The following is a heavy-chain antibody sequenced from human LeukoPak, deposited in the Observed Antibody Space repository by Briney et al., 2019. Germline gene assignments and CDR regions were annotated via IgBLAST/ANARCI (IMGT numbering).Heavy chain of an antibody. J-gene: IGHJ4*02. CDR2: INPSGGST. Sequence: ASVKVSCKASGYTFTSYYMHWVRQAPGQGLEWMGIINPSGGSTSYAQMFQGRVTMTRDMSTSTVYMELSSLRSEDTAVYYCARDLSGSYAFDYWGQGTLVTVSS. CDR1: GYTFTSYY. D-gene: IGHD5-18*01. CDR3: ARDLSGSYAFDY. V-gene: IGHV1-46*01.